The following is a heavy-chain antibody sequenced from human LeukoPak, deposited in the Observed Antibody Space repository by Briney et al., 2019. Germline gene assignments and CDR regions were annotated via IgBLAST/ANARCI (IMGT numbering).Heavy chain of an antibody. J-gene: IGHJ4*02. CDR3: AREVGATTWGFDY. D-gene: IGHD1-26*01. CDR1: GGSFSGYY. CDR2: INHSGST. Sequence: PSETLSLTCAVYGGSFSGYYWSWIRQPPGKGLEWIGEINHSGSTNYNPSLKSRVTISVGTSKNQFSLKLSSVTAADTAVYYCAREVGATTWGFDYWGQGTLVTVSS. V-gene: IGHV4-34*01.